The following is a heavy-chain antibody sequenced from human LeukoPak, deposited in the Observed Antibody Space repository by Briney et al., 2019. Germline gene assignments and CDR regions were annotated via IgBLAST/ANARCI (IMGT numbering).Heavy chain of an antibody. CDR1: GYTFTSYG. CDR2: ISAYNGYT. D-gene: IGHD2-21*01. J-gene: IGHJ6*03. CDR3: ARVVRDYYYYYMDV. Sequence: VAPVKVSCKASGYTFTSYGISWVRHAHEQWLEWMGWISAYNGYTNYTQKLQGRVTMTTDTSPITAYMELRSLKSDDTAVYYCARVVRDYYYYYMDVWDKGTTVTVSS. V-gene: IGHV1-18*01.